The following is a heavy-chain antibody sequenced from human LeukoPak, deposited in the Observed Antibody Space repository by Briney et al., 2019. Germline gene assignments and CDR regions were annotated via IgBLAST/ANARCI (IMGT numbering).Heavy chain of an antibody. CDR1: GGSFSGYY. Sequence: SETLSLTCAVDGGSFSGYYWGWIRQPPGKGLEWIGSIYYSGSTYYNPSLKSRVTISVDTSKNQFSLKLSSVTAADTAVYYCARIEGVSQGVDAFDIWGQGTMVTVSS. CDR3: ARIEGVSQGVDAFDI. CDR2: IYYSGST. D-gene: IGHD3-10*01. J-gene: IGHJ3*02. V-gene: IGHV4-34*01.